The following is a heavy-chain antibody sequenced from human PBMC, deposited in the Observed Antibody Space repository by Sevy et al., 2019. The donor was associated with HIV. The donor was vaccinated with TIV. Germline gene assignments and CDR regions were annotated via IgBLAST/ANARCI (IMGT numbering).Heavy chain of an antibody. J-gene: IGHJ4*02. D-gene: IGHD3-22*01. Sequence: SETLSLTCTVSGSSISSYYCSWIRQPPGKGLEWIGYIYYSGSTKYNPSLKSRVTISLDTSKNQFSLTLSSVTAADTAVYYCARERDYYDSSLGYWGQGSLVTVSS. CDR3: ARERDYYDSSLGY. V-gene: IGHV4-59*01. CDR1: GSSISSYY. CDR2: IYYSGST.